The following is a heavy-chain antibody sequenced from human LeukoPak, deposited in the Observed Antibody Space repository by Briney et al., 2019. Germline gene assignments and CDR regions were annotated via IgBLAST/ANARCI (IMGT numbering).Heavy chain of an antibody. D-gene: IGHD5-24*01. J-gene: IGHJ4*02. CDR2: INHSGST. CDR3: ARDLGRDGYNRLDY. V-gene: IGHV4-34*01. Sequence: SETLSLTCAVYGGSFSGYYWSWIRQPPGKGLEWIGEINHSGSTNYNPSLKSRVTISVDTSKNQFSLKLSSVTAADTAVYYCARDLGRDGYNRLDYWGQGTLVTDSS. CDR1: GGSFSGYY.